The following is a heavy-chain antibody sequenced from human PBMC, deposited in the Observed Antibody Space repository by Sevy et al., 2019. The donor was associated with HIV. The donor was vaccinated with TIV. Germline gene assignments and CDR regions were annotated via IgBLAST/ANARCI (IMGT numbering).Heavy chain of an antibody. CDR1: GFSFSRSP. Sequence: GGSLRLSCAASGFSFSRSPMHWVRQAPGKGLEWVAVMSYNGNKKYNGDSVKGRFTISRDDAKNTLYLQMNSLRGEDTAVYYCAREGVLTGGAIVSYGMDVWGQGTTVTVSS. V-gene: IGHV3-30*04. D-gene: IGHD3-16*02. J-gene: IGHJ6*02. CDR3: AREGVLTGGAIVSYGMDV. CDR2: MSYNGNKK.